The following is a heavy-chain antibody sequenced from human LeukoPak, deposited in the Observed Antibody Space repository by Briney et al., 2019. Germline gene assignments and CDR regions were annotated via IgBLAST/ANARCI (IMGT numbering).Heavy chain of an antibody. CDR3: ARRRRAVAGTNPYNWFDP. V-gene: IGHV5-51*01. CDR2: IYPGDSDT. Sequence: GESLKISCKGSGYSFTSYWVGWVRQMPGKGLEWMGIIYPGDSDTRYSPSFQGQVTISADKSISTAYLQWSSLKASDTAMYYCARRRRAVAGTNPYNWFDPWGQGTLVTVSS. CDR1: GYSFTSYW. J-gene: IGHJ5*02. D-gene: IGHD6-19*01.